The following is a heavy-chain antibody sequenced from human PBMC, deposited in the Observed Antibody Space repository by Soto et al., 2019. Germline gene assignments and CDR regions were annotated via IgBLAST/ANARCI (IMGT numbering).Heavy chain of an antibody. Sequence: PSETLSLTCAVYGGSFSGYYWSWIRQPPGKGLEWIGEINHSGSTNYNPSLKSRVTISVDTSKNQLSLKLSSVTAADTAVYYCARKLSDTVTNSNYYFDYWGQGTLVTAPQ. V-gene: IGHV4-34*01. CDR3: ARKLSDTVTNSNYYFDY. CDR1: GGSFSGYY. D-gene: IGHD4-17*01. J-gene: IGHJ4*02. CDR2: INHSGST.